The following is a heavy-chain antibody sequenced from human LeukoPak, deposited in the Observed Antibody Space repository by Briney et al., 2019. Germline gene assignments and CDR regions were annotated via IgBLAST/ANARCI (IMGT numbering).Heavy chain of an antibody. CDR2: IYYSGST. CDR3: ARVEPSRSGYDYWIFDY. J-gene: IGHJ4*02. V-gene: IGHV4-30-4*01. D-gene: IGHD5-12*01. Sequence: SETLSLTCTVSGGSISSGEYYWSWIRQPPGKGLEWIGYIYYSGSTYYNPSLKSRVTISLDTSKNQLPLKLSSVTAADTAVYYCARVEPSRSGYDYWIFDYWGQGTLVTVSS. CDR1: GGSISSGEYY.